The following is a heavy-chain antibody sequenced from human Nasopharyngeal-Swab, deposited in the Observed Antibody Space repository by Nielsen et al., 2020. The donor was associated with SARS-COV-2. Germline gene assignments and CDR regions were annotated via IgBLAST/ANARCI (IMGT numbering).Heavy chain of an antibody. Sequence: SETLSLTCTVSGGSISSGDYYWSWIRQPSGKGLEWIGYIYYSGSTYYNPSLKSRVTISVDTSKNQFSLKLNSVTAADTAVYYCARGSTYYYDSTLSEIDYWGQGTLVTVSS. CDR1: GGSISSGDYY. D-gene: IGHD3-22*01. CDR2: IYYSGST. V-gene: IGHV4-30-4*01. CDR3: ARGSTYYYDSTLSEIDY. J-gene: IGHJ4*02.